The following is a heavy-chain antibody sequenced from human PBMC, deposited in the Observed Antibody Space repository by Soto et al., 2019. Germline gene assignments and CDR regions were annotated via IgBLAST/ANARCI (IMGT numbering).Heavy chain of an antibody. CDR3: ARASGSYESWFDP. CDR1: GGTFSSYA. D-gene: IGHD1-26*01. Sequence: EASVKVSCKASGGTFSSYAISWVRQAPGQGLEWMGGIIPIFGTANYAQKFQGRVTITADESTSTAYMELSSLRSEDTAVYYCARASGSYESWFDPWGQGTLVTVSS. CDR2: IIPIFGTA. V-gene: IGHV1-69*13. J-gene: IGHJ5*02.